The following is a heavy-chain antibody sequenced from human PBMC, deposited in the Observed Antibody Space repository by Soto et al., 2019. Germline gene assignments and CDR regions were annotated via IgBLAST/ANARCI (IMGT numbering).Heavy chain of an antibody. CDR3: ARDPASVGYHFDL. CDR2: IWFDGSKK. V-gene: IGHV3-33*01. D-gene: IGHD6-13*01. CDR1: GFSFSTYG. J-gene: IGHJ4*02. Sequence: QVQLVESGGGVVQPGRSLKLSCAASGFSFSTYGFHWVRQAPGKGPGWVAVIWFDGSKKYYADSVEGRFTISRDNSKNTLFLQMNTLRDEDTAVYYCARDPASVGYHFDLWGQGTLVTVSS.